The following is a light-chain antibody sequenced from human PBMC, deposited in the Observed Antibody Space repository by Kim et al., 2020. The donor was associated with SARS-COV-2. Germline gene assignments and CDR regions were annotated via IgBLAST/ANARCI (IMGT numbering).Light chain of an antibody. V-gene: IGKV3-15*01. CDR2: CAS. J-gene: IGKJ2*01. CDR1: QSVSSN. Sequence: SPCARATPSCSAMQSVSSNLACYQQKPGPAPRLLIYCASTRATGIPARCSGSGSGTEFTLTISSLQSEDFAVYYCQQYNNWPPEYTFGQGTKLEI. CDR3: QQYNNWPPEYT.